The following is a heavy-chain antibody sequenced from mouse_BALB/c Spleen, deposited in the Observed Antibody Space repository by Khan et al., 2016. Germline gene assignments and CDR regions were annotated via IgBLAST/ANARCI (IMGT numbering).Heavy chain of an antibody. Sequence: EMELVESGGGLVQPGGSLRLSCATSGFTFTDYYMNWVRQPPGKALEWLGIIRNKANGFTTEYSASVRGRFTISRDTFQSILYLQMNTLRAEDSGTYYCARDKGGLLFDYWGQGTTLTVSS. J-gene: IGHJ2*01. D-gene: IGHD3-1*01. V-gene: IGHV7-3*02. CDR3: ARDKGGLLFDY. CDR1: GFTFTDYY. CDR2: IRNKANGFTT.